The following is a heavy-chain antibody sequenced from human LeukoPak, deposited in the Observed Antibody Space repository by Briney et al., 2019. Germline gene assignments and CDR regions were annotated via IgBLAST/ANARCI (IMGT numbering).Heavy chain of an antibody. Sequence: GGSLRLSCAASGFTFSDYYMSWLRQAPGKGLEWVSYISSSGSTIYYADSVKGRFTISRDNAKNSLYLQMNSLRAEDTAVYYCARGGIQLWFAKDDAFDIWGQGTMVTVSS. J-gene: IGHJ3*02. V-gene: IGHV3-11*01. CDR1: GFTFSDYY. CDR2: ISSSGSTI. CDR3: ARGGIQLWFAKDDAFDI. D-gene: IGHD5-18*01.